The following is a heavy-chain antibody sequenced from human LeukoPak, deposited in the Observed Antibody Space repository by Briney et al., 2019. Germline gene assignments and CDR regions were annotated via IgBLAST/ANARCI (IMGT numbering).Heavy chain of an antibody. CDR1: GFTFSSSA. V-gene: IGHV3-73*01. CDR2: IRSNANSYAT. D-gene: IGHD1-26*01. J-gene: IGHJ4*02. Sequence: PGGSLRLSCAASGFTFSSSAMHWVRQASGKGLEWVGRIRSNANSYATAYAASVKGRFTISRDDSKNTAYLQMNSLKTEDTAVYYCTTRTLVGATRLDYWGQGTLVTVSS. CDR3: TTRTLVGATRLDY.